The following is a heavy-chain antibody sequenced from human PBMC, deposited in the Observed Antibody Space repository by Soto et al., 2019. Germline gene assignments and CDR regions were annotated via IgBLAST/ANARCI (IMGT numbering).Heavy chain of an antibody. CDR2: ISAYNGNT. CDR1: GYTFTNYG. J-gene: IGHJ4*02. V-gene: IGHV1-18*01. CDR3: ARDPKPYQYSSPSVLDD. Sequence: GASVKVSCKASGYTFTNYGINWVRQAPGQGLEWMGWISAYNGNTHYAQKLQGRVTMTTDTSTSTAYMEVRSLRSDDTAVYYCARDPKPYQYSSPSVLDDWGQGTLVTVSS. D-gene: IGHD6-6*01.